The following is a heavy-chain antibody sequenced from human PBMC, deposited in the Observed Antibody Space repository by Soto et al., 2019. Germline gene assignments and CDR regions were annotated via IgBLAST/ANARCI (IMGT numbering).Heavy chain of an antibody. CDR2: IKQDGSEK. CDR3: ARDDNTANPMIVVVCDY. D-gene: IGHD3-22*01. Sequence: EVQLVASGGGLVQPGGSLRLSCAASGFTFSSYWMSWVRQAPGKGLEWVANIKQDGSEKYYVDSVKGRFTISRDNAKNSLYLQMNNLRAEDTAVYYCARDDNTANPMIVVVCDYWGQGTLVTVSS. J-gene: IGHJ4*02. V-gene: IGHV3-7*03. CDR1: GFTFSSYW.